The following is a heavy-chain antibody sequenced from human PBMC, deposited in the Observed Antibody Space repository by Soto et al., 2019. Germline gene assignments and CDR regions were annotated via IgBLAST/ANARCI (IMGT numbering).Heavy chain of an antibody. V-gene: IGHV4-4*02. CDR1: NGSVTNSNW. D-gene: IGHD5-18*01. CDR3: AIVLRVTLCREGIVDSYYMDA. Sequence: VQLQESGPGLVKPSGTLSLTCGVSNGSVTNSNWWSWVRQAPGKGLECIGEIHHSGSTNFNPSLKSRVSISIAKSKPHSSLTVHSVHAAATAVYFCAIVLRVTLCREGIVDSYYMDAWGKGTTVTVAS. CDR2: IHHSGST. J-gene: IGHJ6*03.